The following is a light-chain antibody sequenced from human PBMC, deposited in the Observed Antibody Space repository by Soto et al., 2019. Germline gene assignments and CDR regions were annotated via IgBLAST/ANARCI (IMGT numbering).Light chain of an antibody. CDR1: QSISNH. J-gene: IGKJ1*01. CDR3: QQSYSSPPT. CDR2: AAS. V-gene: IGKV1-39*01. Sequence: DIQMTQSTSSLSASVEDRVIITCRASQSISNHLNWYQQKPGKAPKLLIFAASSLQSGVPSRFSGSRSGPDVTLTISSLQPEDFATYYCQQSYSSPPTFGQGNKGEIK.